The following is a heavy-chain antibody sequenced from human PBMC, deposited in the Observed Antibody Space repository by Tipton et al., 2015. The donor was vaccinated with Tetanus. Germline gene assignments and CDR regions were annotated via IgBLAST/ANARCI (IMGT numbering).Heavy chain of an antibody. Sequence: SLRLSCAASGFTFSSYGMHWVRQAPGKGLEWVAVISYDGSNKYYADSAKGRFTISRDNSKNTLYLQMNSLRAEDTAVYYCAKTWDYYDSSGYIDYWGQGTLVTVSS. CDR1: GFTFSSYG. D-gene: IGHD3-22*01. CDR2: ISYDGSNK. J-gene: IGHJ4*02. CDR3: AKTWDYYDSSGYIDY. V-gene: IGHV3-30*18.